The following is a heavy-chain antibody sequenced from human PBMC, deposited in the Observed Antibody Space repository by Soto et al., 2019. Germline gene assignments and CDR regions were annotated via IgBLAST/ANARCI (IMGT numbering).Heavy chain of an antibody. CDR3: ARLHYYDSSGYPTRYFDY. CDR2: IYSGDST. D-gene: IGHD3-22*01. Sequence: EVQLVESGGGLVQPGGSLRLSCAASGFTVSSNYMAWVRQARGKGLEWVSLIYSGDSTYYADSVKGRFTISRHNSKNTLYLQMDSLRAEDTAVYYCARLHYYDSSGYPTRYFDYWGQGTLVTVSS. CDR1: GFTVSSNY. J-gene: IGHJ4*02. V-gene: IGHV3-53*04.